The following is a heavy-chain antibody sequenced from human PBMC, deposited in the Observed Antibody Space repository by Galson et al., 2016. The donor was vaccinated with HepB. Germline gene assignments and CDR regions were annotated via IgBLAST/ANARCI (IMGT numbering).Heavy chain of an antibody. V-gene: IGHV1-69*13. CDR1: GGTFSSYA. CDR2: IIPSFRRA. Sequence: SVKVSCKASGGTFSSYAISWVRQAPGQGLEWMGGIIPSFRRADNAQKFQDRVTITADESTRTAFMELSNLTSEDTAIYFCAREKDAYNRGPFDYWGQGTLLTVSS. D-gene: IGHD5-24*01. CDR3: AREKDAYNRGPFDY. J-gene: IGHJ4*02.